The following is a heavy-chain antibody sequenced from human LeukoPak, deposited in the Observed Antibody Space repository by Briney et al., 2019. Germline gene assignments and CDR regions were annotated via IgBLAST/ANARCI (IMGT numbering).Heavy chain of an antibody. V-gene: IGHV4-34*01. D-gene: IGHD2-8*01. CDR3: AGTSVDCTNGVCGEIDY. J-gene: IGHJ4*02. CDR1: GGSFSGYY. Sequence: PSQTLSLTCAVYGGSFSGYYWSWIRQPPGKGLEWIGEINHSGSTNYNPSLKSRVTISVDTSKNQFSLELSSVTAADTAVYYCAGTSVDCTNGVCGEIDYWGQGTLVTVSS. CDR2: INHSGST.